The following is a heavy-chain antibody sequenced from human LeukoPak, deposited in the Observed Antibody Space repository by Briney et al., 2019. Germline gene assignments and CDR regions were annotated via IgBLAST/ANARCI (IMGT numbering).Heavy chain of an antibody. D-gene: IGHD3-10*01. J-gene: IGHJ4*02. CDR3: ARLAPGEGIITPRTTRRLPNYFDY. CDR2: INHGGST. Sequence: PSETLSLTCAVYGGSFSGDFWSWIRQSPGKGLEWIGEINHGGSTNYNPSLKSRVTISVDTSKNQFSLKLSSVTAADTAVYYCARLAPGEGIITPRTTRRLPNYFDYWGRGTLVTVSS. CDR1: GGSFSGDF. V-gene: IGHV4-34*01.